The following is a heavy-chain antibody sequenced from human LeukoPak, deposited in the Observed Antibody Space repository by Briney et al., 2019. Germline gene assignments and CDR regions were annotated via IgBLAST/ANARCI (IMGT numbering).Heavy chain of an antibody. CDR2: ISSSSNYI. Sequence: GGSLRLSCAASGFTFSSYSMNWVRQAPGKGLEWVSSISSSSNYIYYADSVKGRFTISRDNAKNSLYLQMNSLRAEDTAVYYCARESYWNYRHFDYWGQGTLVTVSS. CDR1: GFTFSSYS. V-gene: IGHV3-21*01. CDR3: ARESYWNYRHFDY. J-gene: IGHJ4*02. D-gene: IGHD1-7*01.